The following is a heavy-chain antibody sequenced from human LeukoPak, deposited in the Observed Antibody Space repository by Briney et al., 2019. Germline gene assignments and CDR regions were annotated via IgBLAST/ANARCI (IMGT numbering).Heavy chain of an antibody. J-gene: IGHJ6*02. Sequence: GASVKVSCKASGYTFTSYGISWVRQAPGQGLEWMGWISAYNGNTNYAQKLQGRVTMTTDTSTSTAYMELRSLRSDDTAVYYCARDPTYSSSWFYAANYYYGMDVWGQGTTVTVPS. CDR2: ISAYNGNT. CDR3: ARDPTYSSSWFYAANYYYGMDV. D-gene: IGHD6-13*01. V-gene: IGHV1-18*01. CDR1: GYTFTSYG.